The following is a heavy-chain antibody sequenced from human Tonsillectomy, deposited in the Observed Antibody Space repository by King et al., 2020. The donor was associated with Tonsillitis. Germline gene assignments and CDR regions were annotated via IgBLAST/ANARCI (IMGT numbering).Heavy chain of an antibody. J-gene: IGHJ4*02. CDR1: GLTFSSYG. D-gene: IGHD3-22*01. CDR2: ISYDGSDK. Sequence: VQLVESGGGVVQPGRSLRLSCAASGLTFSSYGMHWVRQAPGKGLEWVAVISYDGSDKYYTDSVKGRFTISRDNSKNTLYLQMNSLRVEDTAVYYCAKDLYYYDSSGYFDYWGQGTVVTVSS. V-gene: IGHV3-30*19. CDR3: AKDLYYYDSSGYFDY.